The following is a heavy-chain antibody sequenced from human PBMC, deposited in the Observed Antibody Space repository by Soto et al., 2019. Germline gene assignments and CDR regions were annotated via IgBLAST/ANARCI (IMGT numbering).Heavy chain of an antibody. D-gene: IGHD2-2*01. V-gene: IGHV1-2*02. CDR2: INPNSGGT. J-gene: IGHJ3*02. CDR1: GYTFTGYY. Sequence: ASVKVSCKASGYTFTGYYMHWVRQAPGQGXEWMGWINPNSGGTNYAQKFQGRVTMTRDTSISTAYMELSRLRSDDTAVYYCAREIVVVPAAMRQYPFDIWGQGTMVTVSS. CDR3: AREIVVVPAAMRQYPFDI.